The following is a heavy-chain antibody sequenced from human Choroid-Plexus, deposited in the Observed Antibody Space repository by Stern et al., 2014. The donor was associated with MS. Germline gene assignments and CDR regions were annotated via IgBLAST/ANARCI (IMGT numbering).Heavy chain of an antibody. CDR1: GFTLSDHY. CDR2: IRNKANSYTP. D-gene: IGHD6-19*01. J-gene: IGHJ4*02. CDR3: VRVSGSSGSDF. V-gene: IGHV3-72*01. Sequence: EVQLVESGGGLVQPGGSLRLSCVASGFTLSDHYMDWVRQAPGKGLEWVGRIRNKANSYTPQYAASVKGRFVISRDDSKNSLYLQMNSLKSEDTAVYYCVRVSGSSGSDFWGQGTLVSVSS.